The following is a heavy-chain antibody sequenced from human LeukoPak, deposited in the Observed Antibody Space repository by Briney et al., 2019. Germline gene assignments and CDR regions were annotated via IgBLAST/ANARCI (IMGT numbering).Heavy chain of an antibody. D-gene: IGHD1-26*01. Sequence: PSQTLSLTCTVSGGSISSGGYYWSWIRQHPGKGLEWIGYIYYSGSTYYNPSLKSRVTISVDTSKNQFSLKLSSVTAADTAVYYCARDRRVGPRSPSWFDYWGQGTLVTVSS. CDR2: IYYSGST. CDR3: ARDRRVGPRSPSWFDY. V-gene: IGHV4-31*03. J-gene: IGHJ4*02. CDR1: GGSISSGGYY.